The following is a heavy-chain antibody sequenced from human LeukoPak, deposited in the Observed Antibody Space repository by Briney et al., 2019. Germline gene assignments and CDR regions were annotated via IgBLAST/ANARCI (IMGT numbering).Heavy chain of an antibody. CDR2: ISWNSGSI. V-gene: IGHV3-9*01. D-gene: IGHD3-22*01. J-gene: IGHJ4*02. CDR3: ARSSGYYYFDFDY. Sequence: PGRSLRLSCAASGFTFDDYAMHWVRQAPGKGLEWVSGISWNSGSIGYADSVKGRFTISRDNAKNSLYLQMNSLRAEDTAVYYCARSSGYYYFDFDYWGQGTLVTVSS. CDR1: GFTFDDYA.